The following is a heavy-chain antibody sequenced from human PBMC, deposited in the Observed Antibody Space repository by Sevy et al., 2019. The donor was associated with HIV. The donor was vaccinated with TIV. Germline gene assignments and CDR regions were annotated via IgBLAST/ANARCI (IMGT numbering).Heavy chain of an antibody. J-gene: IGHJ6*02. Sequence: GGALRLSCAASGFIFSTYTMTWVSQAPGKGLEWVSGISGSGGSTYYADSLKGSFTIFRDNSKSTVHRQMNSLRAEDTAVYYGAKGDRTFYGLDVWGQGTTVTVSS. CDR2: ISGSGGST. CDR1: GFIFSTYT. V-gene: IGHV3-23*01. CDR3: AKGDRTFYGLDV. D-gene: IGHD2-15*01.